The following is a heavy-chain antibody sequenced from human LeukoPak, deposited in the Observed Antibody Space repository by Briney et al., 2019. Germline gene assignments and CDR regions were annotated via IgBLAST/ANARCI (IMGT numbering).Heavy chain of an antibody. CDR3: ARGKYSSGWYIGY. D-gene: IGHD6-19*01. CDR1: GGSISSYY. Sequence: TSETLSLTCTVSGGSISSYYWTWIRQSPGKGLEWIGFFHHSGSTNYNPSFKSRVTISADTSNNHFSLRLTSVTAADTAVYYCARGKYSSGWYIGYWGQGTLVTVSS. V-gene: IGHV4-59*01. CDR2: FHHSGST. J-gene: IGHJ4*02.